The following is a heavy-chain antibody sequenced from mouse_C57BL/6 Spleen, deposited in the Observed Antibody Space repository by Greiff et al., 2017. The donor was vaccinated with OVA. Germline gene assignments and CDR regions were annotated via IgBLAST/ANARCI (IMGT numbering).Heavy chain of an antibody. Sequence: VQLQQSGAELVRPGTSVKVSCKASGYAFTNYLIEWVQQRPGQGLEWIGVINPGSGGTNYNEKFQGKATLPEDKSSNTAYMQLSSRTSEDSAVYFCARCITTVYYLDYWGQGTTLTVSS. CDR2: INPGSGGT. CDR3: ARCITTVYYLDY. V-gene: IGHV1-54*01. CDR1: GYAFTNYL. D-gene: IGHD1-1*01. J-gene: IGHJ2*01.